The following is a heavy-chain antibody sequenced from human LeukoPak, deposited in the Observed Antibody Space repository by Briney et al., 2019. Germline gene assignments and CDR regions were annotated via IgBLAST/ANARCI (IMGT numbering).Heavy chain of an antibody. CDR1: GFIFNNYA. CDR2: ISWNSGSI. Sequence: PGRSLRLSCAGSGFIFNNYAMHWVRQPPGKGLEWVSGISWNSGSIGYADSVKGRFTISRDNAKNSLYLQMNSLRAEDTALYYCAKDTSYYYDSSGTDYWGQGTLVTVSS. CDR3: AKDTSYYYDSSGTDY. D-gene: IGHD3-22*01. J-gene: IGHJ4*02. V-gene: IGHV3-9*01.